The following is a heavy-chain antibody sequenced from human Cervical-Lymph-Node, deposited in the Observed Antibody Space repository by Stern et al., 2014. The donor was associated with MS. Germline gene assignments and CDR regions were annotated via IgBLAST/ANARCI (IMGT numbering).Heavy chain of an antibody. Sequence: VQLVESGGGLVKPGGSLRLSCAASGFTFSDSYMNWIRQAPGKGLEWISYISRGGSTIFYADSVKGRFTISGDNAKNSLYLQMNSLRAEDTAVYYCARGFNYYYGMDVWGQGTMVTVSS. V-gene: IGHV3-11*01. CDR3: ARGFNYYYGMDV. CDR1: GFTFSDSY. J-gene: IGHJ6*02. CDR2: ISRGGSTI. D-gene: IGHD3-10*01.